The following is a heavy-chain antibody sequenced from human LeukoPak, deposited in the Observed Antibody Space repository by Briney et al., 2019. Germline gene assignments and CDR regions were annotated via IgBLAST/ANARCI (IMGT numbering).Heavy chain of an antibody. CDR3: ARRGYCSGGSCYKGYYFDY. V-gene: IGHV5-51*01. Sequence: GESLKISCXGSGYSFTSYWIGWVRQMPGKGLEWMGIIYPGDSDTRYSPSFQGQVTISADKSISTAYLQWSSLKASDTAMYYCARRGYCSGGSCYKGYYFDYWGQGTLVTVSS. CDR1: GYSFTSYW. CDR2: IYPGDSDT. D-gene: IGHD2-15*01. J-gene: IGHJ4*02.